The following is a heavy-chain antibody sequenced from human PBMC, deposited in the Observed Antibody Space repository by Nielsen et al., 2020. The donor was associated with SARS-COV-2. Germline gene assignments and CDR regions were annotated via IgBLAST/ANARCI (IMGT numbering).Heavy chain of an antibody. V-gene: IGHV1-18*01. J-gene: IGHJ3*02. CDR3: ARDQTYYDILTGSSPPPDAFDI. Sequence: ASVKVSCKASGYTFTSYGISWVRQAPGQGLEWMGWISAYNGNTNYAQKLQGRVTMTTDTSTSTVYMELSSLRSEDTAVYYCARDQTYYDILTGSSPPPDAFDIWGQGTMVTVSS. D-gene: IGHD3-9*01. CDR2: ISAYNGNT. CDR1: GYTFTSYG.